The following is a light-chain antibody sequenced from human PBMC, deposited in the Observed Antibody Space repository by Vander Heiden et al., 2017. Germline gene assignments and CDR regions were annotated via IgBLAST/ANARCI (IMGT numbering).Light chain of an antibody. CDR2: SAS. CDR3: QQANSFPRT. Sequence: IQLPPSPSSVSASVGDRVTITCRASQGISTWLAWYQQIPGKAPKLLISSASSLQSGVPSRFSGSGSGTDFILTISTLQPEDFATYYCQQANSFPRTFGQGTKVEIK. J-gene: IGKJ1*01. V-gene: IGKV1-12*01. CDR1: QGISTW.